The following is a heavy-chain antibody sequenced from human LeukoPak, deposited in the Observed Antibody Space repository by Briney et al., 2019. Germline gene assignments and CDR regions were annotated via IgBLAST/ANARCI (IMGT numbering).Heavy chain of an antibody. CDR2: ISGSSSYI. V-gene: IGHV3-21*04. CDR1: GFTFSGYD. J-gene: IGHJ3*02. Sequence: GGSLRLSCAASGFTFSGYDMNWVRQAPGKGLEWVSSISGSSSYIYYADSMKGRFTISRDNAKNSLYLQMNSLRAEDTAVYYCARVSGITMIVVVKHDAFDIWGQGTMVAVSS. D-gene: IGHD3-22*01. CDR3: ARVSGITMIVVVKHDAFDI.